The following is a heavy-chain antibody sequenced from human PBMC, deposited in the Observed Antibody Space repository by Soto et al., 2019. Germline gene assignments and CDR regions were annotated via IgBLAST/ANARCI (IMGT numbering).Heavy chain of an antibody. D-gene: IGHD6-6*01. J-gene: IGHJ4*02. Sequence: QVQLVQSGAEVKKPGASVKVSCKASGYTFSNYGFSWVRQAPGQGLEWMGWISGYNGNTNYAERLQGRVTMTTDTSTSTADMELRSLRNDDPAVYYWAREGQLGYWGQGTPVTVSS. CDR3: AREGQLGY. V-gene: IGHV1-18*01. CDR2: ISGYNGNT. CDR1: GYTFSNYG.